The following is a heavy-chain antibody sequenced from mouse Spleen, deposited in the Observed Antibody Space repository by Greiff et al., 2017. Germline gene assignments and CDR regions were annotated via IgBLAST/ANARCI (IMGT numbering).Heavy chain of an antibody. CDR2: IDPSDSYT. J-gene: IGHJ3*01. CDR3: ARTFSYYGSSPFAY. CDR1: GYTFTSYW. D-gene: IGHD1-1*01. Sequence: QVQLQQPGAELVRPGTSVKLSCKASGYTFTSYWMHWVKQRPGQGLEWIGVIDPSDSYTNYNQKFKGKATLTVDTSSSTAYMQLSSLTSEDSAVYYCARTFSYYGSSPFAYWGQGTLVTVSA. V-gene: IGHV1-59*01.